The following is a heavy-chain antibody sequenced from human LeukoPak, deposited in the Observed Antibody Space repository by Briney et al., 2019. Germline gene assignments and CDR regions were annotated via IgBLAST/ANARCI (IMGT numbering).Heavy chain of an antibody. CDR3: ARDLRTNYCSGGSCCFDY. V-gene: IGHV3-7*05. J-gene: IGHJ4*02. Sequence: GGSLRLSCAASGFTLSSHWMSWVRKAPGKGLEWVANIKQDGSEKYYVDSVEGRFTISRDNAKNSLYLQMSSLRAEDTAVYYCARDLRTNYCSGGSCCFDYWGQGTLVTVSS. CDR2: IKQDGSEK. D-gene: IGHD2-15*01. CDR1: GFTLSSHW.